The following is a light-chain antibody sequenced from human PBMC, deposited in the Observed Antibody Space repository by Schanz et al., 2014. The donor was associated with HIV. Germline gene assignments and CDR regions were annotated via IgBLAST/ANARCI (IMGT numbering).Light chain of an antibody. CDR3: WSYAGSFTWV. Sequence: QSALTQPASVSGSPGQSITISCSGTSSDIGGSDYVSWYQQHPGKAPKLMIYDFSDRPSGISSRFSGSKSGNTASLTISGLQAEDEADYYCWSYAGSFTWVFGGGTKLTVL. J-gene: IGLJ3*02. V-gene: IGLV2-14*03. CDR1: SSDIGGSDY. CDR2: DFS.